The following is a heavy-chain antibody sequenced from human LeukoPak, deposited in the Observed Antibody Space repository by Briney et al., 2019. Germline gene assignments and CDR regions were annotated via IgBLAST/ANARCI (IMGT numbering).Heavy chain of an antibody. Sequence: GESLKISCKGSGYSFTSYWIGWVRQMPGKGLEWMGIIYPDDSDTKYSPSFQGQVTISADKSISTAYLQWSSLKASDTAMYYCARGYCSSTSCYADFDYWGQGTLVTVSS. CDR1: GYSFTSYW. J-gene: IGHJ4*02. CDR2: IYPDDSDT. D-gene: IGHD2-2*01. V-gene: IGHV5-51*01. CDR3: ARGYCSSTSCYADFDY.